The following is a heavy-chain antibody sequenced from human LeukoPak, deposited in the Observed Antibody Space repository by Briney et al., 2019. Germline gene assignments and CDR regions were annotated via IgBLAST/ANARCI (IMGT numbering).Heavy chain of an antibody. D-gene: IGHD3-3*01. CDR3: ARAGITIFGVVIMGFDY. V-gene: IGHV4-30-2*01. CDR2: IYHSGST. CDR1: GGFISSGGYY. Sequence: SETLSLTCTVSGGFISSGGYYWSWIRQPPGKGREWIGYIYHSGSTYYNPSLKSRVTISVDRSKNQFSLKLSSVTAADTAVYYCARAGITIFGVVIMGFDYWGQGTLVTVSS. J-gene: IGHJ4*02.